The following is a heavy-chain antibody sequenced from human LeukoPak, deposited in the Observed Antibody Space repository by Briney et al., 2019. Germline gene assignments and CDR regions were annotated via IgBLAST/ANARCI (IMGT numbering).Heavy chain of an antibody. V-gene: IGHV4-39*07. J-gene: IGHJ6*03. CDR2: IYYSGST. CDR3: ARVVGRNDILTGSPLYYYYYYMDV. D-gene: IGHD3-9*01. CDR1: GGSTSSSSYY. Sequence: SETLSLTCTVSGGSTSSSSYYWGWIRQPPGKGLEWIGSIYYSGSTYYNPSLKSRVTISVDTSKNQFSLKLSSVTAADTAVYYCARVVGRNDILTGSPLYYYYYYMDVWGKGTTVTVSS.